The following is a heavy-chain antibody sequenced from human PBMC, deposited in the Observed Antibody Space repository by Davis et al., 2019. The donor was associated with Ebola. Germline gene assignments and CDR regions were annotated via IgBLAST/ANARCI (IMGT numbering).Heavy chain of an antibody. CDR2: IKSKTDGGTT. J-gene: IGHJ6*02. CDR1: GFTFSNAW. D-gene: IGHD3-3*01. Sequence: GESLKISCAASGFTFSNAWMSWVRQAPGKGLEWVGRIKSKTDGGTTGYAAPVKGRFTISRDDSKNTLYLQMNSLKTEDTAVYYCTTDKGYDFWSGYYRPLAGYYGMDVWGQGTTVTVSS. V-gene: IGHV3-15*01. CDR3: TTDKGYDFWSGYYRPLAGYYGMDV.